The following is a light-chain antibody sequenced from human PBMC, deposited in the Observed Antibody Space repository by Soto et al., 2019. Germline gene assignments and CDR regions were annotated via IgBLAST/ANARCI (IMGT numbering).Light chain of an antibody. CDR1: SSDVGGYTY. V-gene: IGLV2-14*01. J-gene: IGLJ1*01. CDR3: SSYTSSSLYV. Sequence: ALTQPASVSGSPGQSITISCTGTSSDVGGYTYVSWYQQLPGKAPKLMIYDVSDRPSGVSNRFSGSKSGNTASLTISGLQAEDAADYYCSSYTSSSLYVFGTGTKLTVL. CDR2: DVS.